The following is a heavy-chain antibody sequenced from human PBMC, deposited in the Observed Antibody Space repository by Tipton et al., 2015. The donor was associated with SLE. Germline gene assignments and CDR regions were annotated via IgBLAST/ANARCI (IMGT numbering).Heavy chain of an antibody. J-gene: IGHJ3*02. CDR1: GFSFRNYW. Sequence: SLRLSCVASGFSFRNYWMLWVRQAPGKGLVWVSRITSDASSLTYADSVKGRFTISRDNAMSTVSLQMNGLRPEDTAVYYCVRRSGSGDFAFDIWGQGIMVNVSS. CDR2: ITSDASSL. V-gene: IGHV3-74*03. CDR3: VRRSGSGDFAFDI. D-gene: IGHD3-3*01.